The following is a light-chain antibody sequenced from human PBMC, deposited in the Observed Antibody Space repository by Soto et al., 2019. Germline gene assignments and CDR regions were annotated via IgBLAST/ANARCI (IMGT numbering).Light chain of an antibody. CDR3: QQYSRNPLT. V-gene: IGKV1-5*03. CDR1: QSVSSW. Sequence: DILMTQSPSTLSASVGYRVTITCRASQSVSSWLAWYQQKPGEVPKLLIYKASSLESGVPSRFSGSGSGTEFDLTISSLQPDDFVTYYCQQYSRNPLTFGGGTKVEI. J-gene: IGKJ4*01. CDR2: KAS.